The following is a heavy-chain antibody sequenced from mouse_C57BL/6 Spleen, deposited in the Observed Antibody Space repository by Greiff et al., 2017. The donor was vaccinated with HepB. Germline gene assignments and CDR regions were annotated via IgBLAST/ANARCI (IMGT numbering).Heavy chain of an antibody. CDR2: IYPSDSET. Sequence: QVQLKQPGAELVRPGSSVKLSCKASGYTFTSYWMDWVKQRPGQGLEWIGNIYPSDSETHYNQKFKDKATLTVDKSSSTAYMQLSSLTSEDSAVYYCARNGLYYAMDYWGQGTSVTVSS. CDR1: GYTFTSYW. V-gene: IGHV1-61*01. J-gene: IGHJ4*01. D-gene: IGHD2-13*01. CDR3: ARNGLYYAMDY.